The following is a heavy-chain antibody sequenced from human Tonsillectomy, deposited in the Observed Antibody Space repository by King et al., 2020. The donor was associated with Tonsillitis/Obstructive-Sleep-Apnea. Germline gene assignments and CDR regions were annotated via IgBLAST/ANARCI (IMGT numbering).Heavy chain of an antibody. D-gene: IGHD2-15*01. Sequence: VQLVESGGGVVQPGGSLRLSCTAPGFTFGVYTMSGVRQAPGRGLEWGGFIRSKANDGTTEYAASGKGRFSISREDYKSIAYLQINSLNTEDTAVYYCSSVPLRVDLTKNLVGWGQGTLVTVSS. CDR3: SSVPLRVDLTKNLVG. J-gene: IGHJ4*02. CDR1: GFTFGVYT. CDR2: IRSKANDGTT. V-gene: IGHV3-49*04.